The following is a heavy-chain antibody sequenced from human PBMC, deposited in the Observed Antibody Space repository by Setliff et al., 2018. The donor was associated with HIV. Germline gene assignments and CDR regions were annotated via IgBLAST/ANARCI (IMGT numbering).Heavy chain of an antibody. CDR2: IIPIFGTA. CDR1: GGTFSSYA. Sequence: SVKVSCKASGGTFSSYAISWVRQAPGQGLEWMGGIIPIFGTANYAQKFQGRVTITADESTSTAYMELSSLRSDDTAIYYCGAGQHSYSYLGYYYSGVDVWGQGTTVTVSS. D-gene: IGHD3-10*01. J-gene: IGHJ6*02. CDR3: GAGQHSYSYLGYYYSGVDV. V-gene: IGHV1-69*13.